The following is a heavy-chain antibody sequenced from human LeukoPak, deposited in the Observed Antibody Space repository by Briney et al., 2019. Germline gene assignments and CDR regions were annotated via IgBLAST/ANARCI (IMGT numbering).Heavy chain of an antibody. CDR2: ISASGNT. CDR3: ASSLYYYTSEAGFDY. D-gene: IGHD3-10*01. J-gene: IGHJ4*02. V-gene: IGHV4-4*07. CDR1: GASIRTYY. Sequence: SETLSLTCTVSGASIRTYYWSWIRQPAGKGLEWIGRISASGNTDHNPSLKSRVTMSVDTSKNQVSLNLNSVTAADTAVYYCASSLYYYTSEAGFDYWGQGTLVTVSA.